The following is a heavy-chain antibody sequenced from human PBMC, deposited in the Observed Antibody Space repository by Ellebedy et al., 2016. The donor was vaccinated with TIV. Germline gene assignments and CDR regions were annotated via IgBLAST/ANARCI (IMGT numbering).Heavy chain of an antibody. Sequence: GESLKISXKGSGYSFTSYWISWVRQMPGKGLEWMGRIDPSDSYTNYSPSFQGHVTISADKSISTAYLQWSSLKASDTAMYYCARLHPLKHYYDSSPPEVDYWGQGTLVTVSS. V-gene: IGHV5-10-1*01. CDR2: IDPSDSYT. D-gene: IGHD3-22*01. CDR3: ARLHPLKHYYDSSPPEVDY. J-gene: IGHJ4*02. CDR1: GYSFTSYW.